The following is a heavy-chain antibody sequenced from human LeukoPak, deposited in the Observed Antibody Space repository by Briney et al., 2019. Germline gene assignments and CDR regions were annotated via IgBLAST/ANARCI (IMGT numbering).Heavy chain of an antibody. D-gene: IGHD6-13*01. CDR1: GFSFSDYY. Sequence: KTGGSLRLSCAASGFSFSDYYMNWIRQAPGKGLEWVSYISGSSTHTNYADSVKGRFTISRDNAKNSLYLQMNSLRAEDTAVYYCAKYSSSSNYYYGMDVWGQGTTVTVSS. CDR2: ISGSSTHT. CDR3: AKYSSSSNYYYGMDV. V-gene: IGHV3-11*03. J-gene: IGHJ6*02.